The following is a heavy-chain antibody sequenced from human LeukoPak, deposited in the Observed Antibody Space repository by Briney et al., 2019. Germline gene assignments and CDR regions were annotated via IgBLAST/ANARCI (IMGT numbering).Heavy chain of an antibody. V-gene: IGHV3-23*03. D-gene: IGHD3-10*01. Sequence: GGSLRLSCAASGFTFSSYAMSWVRQAPGKGLEWVSVIYSGGSTYYADSLKGRFTISRDNSKNTLYLQMNSLRAEDTAVYYCARAYYYGSGSYFFDYWGQGTLVTVSS. J-gene: IGHJ4*02. CDR2: IYSGGST. CDR3: ARAYYYGSGSYFFDY. CDR1: GFTFSSYA.